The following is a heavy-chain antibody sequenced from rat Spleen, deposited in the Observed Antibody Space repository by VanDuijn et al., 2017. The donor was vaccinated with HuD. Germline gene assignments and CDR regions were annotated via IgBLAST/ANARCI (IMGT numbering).Heavy chain of an antibody. V-gene: IGHV5-25*01. Sequence: EVQLVESGGDLVQPGRSMKLSCAASGFTFSDYYMAWVRQAPTKGLEWVASISMGGGNTYYRDSVKGRFTISRDNAKSTLYLQMDSLRSEDTATYYCARHTNSGYENWGQGVMVTVSS. CDR1: GFTFSDYY. J-gene: IGHJ2*01. CDR3: ARHTNSGYEN. D-gene: IGHD4-3*01. CDR2: ISMGGGNT.